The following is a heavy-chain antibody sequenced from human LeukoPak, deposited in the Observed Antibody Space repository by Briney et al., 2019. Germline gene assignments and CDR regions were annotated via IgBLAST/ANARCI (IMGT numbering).Heavy chain of an antibody. CDR2: ISCSGSTI. Sequence: PGGSLRLSCAASGFTFSSYEMNWVRQAPGKGLGWVSYISCSGSTIYYADSVKGLFTISIDNAKKSLYLQMNSLRAEDTAVYYCARVYQGVSLFDGIAYWGQGTLVTVSS. CDR1: GFTFSSYE. V-gene: IGHV3-48*03. J-gene: IGHJ4*02. CDR3: ARVYQGVSLFDGIAY. D-gene: IGHD3-10*01.